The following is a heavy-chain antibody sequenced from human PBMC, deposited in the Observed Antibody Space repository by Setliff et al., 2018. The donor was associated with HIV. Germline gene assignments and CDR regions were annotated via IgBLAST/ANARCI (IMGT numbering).Heavy chain of an antibody. V-gene: IGHV4-4*09. CDR1: GGSISDHY. D-gene: IGHD3-16*01. J-gene: IGHJ4*02. CDR3: ARLIHTGLLYFDF. CDR2: IYSSGTT. Sequence: PSETLSLTCTVSGGSISDHYWGWSRQPPGKGLEWIGYIYSSGTTQYNPSVESRVTMSLDTSRDQFSLNLRSVTAADTAVYFCARLIHTGLLYFDFWGLGTLVTVSS.